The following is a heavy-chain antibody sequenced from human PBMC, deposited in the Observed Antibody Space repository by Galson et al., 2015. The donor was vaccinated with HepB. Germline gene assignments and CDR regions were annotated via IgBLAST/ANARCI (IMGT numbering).Heavy chain of an antibody. CDR1: GYSFTSYW. D-gene: IGHD3-3*01. CDR2: IYPGDSDT. J-gene: IGHJ6*02. V-gene: IGHV5-51*03. CDR3: ARLYYDFWSGYYKHYYYYGMDV. Sequence: QSGAEVKKPGESLKISCKGSGYSFTSYWIGWVRQMPGKGLEWMGIIYPGDSDTRYSPSFQGQVTISADKSISTAYLQWSSLKASDTAMYYCARLYYDFWSGYYKHYYYYGMDVWGQGTTVTVSS.